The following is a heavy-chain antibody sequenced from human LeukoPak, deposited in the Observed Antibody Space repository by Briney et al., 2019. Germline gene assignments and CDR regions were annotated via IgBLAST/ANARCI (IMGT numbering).Heavy chain of an antibody. Sequence: SETLSLTCTVSGYSISSGYYWGWIRQPPGKGLEWIGYIYHSGSTYYNPSLKSRVTISVDRSKNQFSLKLSSVTAADTAVYYCARLLAGGDLHFDYWGQGTLVTVSS. V-gene: IGHV4-38-2*02. CDR1: GYSISSGYY. CDR2: IYHSGST. CDR3: ARLLAGGDLHFDY. J-gene: IGHJ4*02. D-gene: IGHD2/OR15-2a*01.